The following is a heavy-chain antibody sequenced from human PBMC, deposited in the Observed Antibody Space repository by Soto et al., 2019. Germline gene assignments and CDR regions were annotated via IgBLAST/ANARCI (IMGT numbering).Heavy chain of an antibody. V-gene: IGHV4-34*01. D-gene: IGHD6-13*01. CDR3: AREKRAAAGVFDY. J-gene: IGHJ4*02. CDR2: INHSGST. CDR1: GGSFSGYY. Sequence: QVQLQQWGAGLLKPSETLSLTCAVYGGSFSGYYWSWIRQPPGKGLEWIGEINHSGSTNYNPSLKSRVTISVDTSKNQFSLKLSSVTAADTAVYYCAREKRAAAGVFDYWVQGTLVTVSS.